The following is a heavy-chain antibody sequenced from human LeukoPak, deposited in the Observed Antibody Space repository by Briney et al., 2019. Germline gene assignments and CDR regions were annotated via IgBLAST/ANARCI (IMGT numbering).Heavy chain of an antibody. V-gene: IGHV3-23*01. J-gene: IGHJ6*03. CDR2: ISGSGGST. CDR1: GFTFSSYA. Sequence: PGGSLRLSCAASGFTFSSYAMSWVRQAPGKGLEWVSAISGSGGSTYYADSVKGRFTISRDNSKNTLYLQMNSLRAEDTAVYYCAKCPPASSGWDSYYYYYMDVWGKGTTVTVSS. D-gene: IGHD6-19*01. CDR3: AKCPPASSGWDSYYYYYMDV.